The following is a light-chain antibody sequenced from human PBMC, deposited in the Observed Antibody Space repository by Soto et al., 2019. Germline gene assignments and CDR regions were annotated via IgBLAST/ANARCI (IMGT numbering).Light chain of an antibody. CDR3: QQSYGTPT. Sequence: DIQMTQSPSSLSASAGDRVTITCRASQSISNYLNWYQQKAGKAPKLLIYDASSLQRGVPSRFSGSGSGTDFTLTISSLQPEDFAAYYCQQSYGTPTFGGGTKVEI. CDR2: DAS. CDR1: QSISNY. J-gene: IGKJ4*01. V-gene: IGKV1-39*01.